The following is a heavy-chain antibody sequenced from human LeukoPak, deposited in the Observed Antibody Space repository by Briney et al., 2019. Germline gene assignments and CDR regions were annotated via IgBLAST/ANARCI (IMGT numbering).Heavy chain of an antibody. J-gene: IGHJ5*02. D-gene: IGHD3-22*01. V-gene: IGHV3-11*04. CDR1: GFTFSDYY. Sequence: GGSLRLSCAASGFTFSDYYMSWIRQAPGEGLEWGSYISSSGSAIYYADSVKGRFTMSRDNAKNSLYLQTDGLRAEDTAVYHCARKLYYYDTSPAGWFDPWGQGTLVTVSS. CDR2: ISSSGSAI. CDR3: ARKLYYYDTSPAGWFDP.